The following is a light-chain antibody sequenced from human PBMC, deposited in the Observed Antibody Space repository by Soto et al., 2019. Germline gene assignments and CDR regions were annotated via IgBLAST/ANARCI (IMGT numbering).Light chain of an antibody. CDR1: QGVGTS. Sequence: IVLTQSPVTLALSPGERAVLSCRASQGVGTSLAWYQHKPGQTPSLFIYDASKRAPGIPARFSGSGSGTDFTLTISSLEPEDIAVYYCQVRDVWPSFGQGTKVEIK. CDR3: QVRDVWPS. V-gene: IGKV3-11*01. J-gene: IGKJ1*01. CDR2: DAS.